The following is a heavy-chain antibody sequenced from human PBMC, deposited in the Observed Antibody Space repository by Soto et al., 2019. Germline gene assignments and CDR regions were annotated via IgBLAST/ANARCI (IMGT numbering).Heavy chain of an antibody. J-gene: IGHJ6*02. CDR2: VYYSGTA. V-gene: IGHV4-38-2*01. Sequence: SETLSLTCAVSGYSISSGYYWGWIRQPPGKGLEWIGSVYYSGTAYYNPSLKSRVTMSVDRSKDQFSLKVTSVTAADTATYFCARHATQYVSLDDYYHFKPIDVWGQGTTVTVSS. CDR1: GYSISSGYY. CDR3: ARHATQYVSLDDYYHFKPIDV. D-gene: IGHD1-26*01.